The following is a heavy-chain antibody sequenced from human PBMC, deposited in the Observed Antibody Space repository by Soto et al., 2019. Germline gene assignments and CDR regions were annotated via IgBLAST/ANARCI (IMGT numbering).Heavy chain of an antibody. Sequence: ETLSLSCTVSGGSVSSGSYYWSWIRQPPGKGLEWIGYIYYSGSTNYNPSLKSRVTISVDTSKNQFSLKLSSVTAADTAVYYCATETNYYDSSGYYSYFDYWGQGTLVTVSS. D-gene: IGHD3-22*01. CDR3: ATETNYYDSSGYYSYFDY. J-gene: IGHJ4*02. CDR1: GGSVSSGSYY. V-gene: IGHV4-61*01. CDR2: IYYSGST.